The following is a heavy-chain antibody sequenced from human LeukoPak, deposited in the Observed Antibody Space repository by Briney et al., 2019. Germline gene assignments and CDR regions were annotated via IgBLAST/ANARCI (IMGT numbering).Heavy chain of an antibody. J-gene: IGHJ3*02. Sequence: PGGSLRLSCAASGFTFSSYAMSWVRQAPGKGLEWVSAISSSGGSTYYADSVKGRFTIARDNSKNTLYLQMNSLRAEDTAVYYCAKALDIVATTNAFDIWGEGTMVTVSS. CDR2: ISSSGGST. CDR1: GFTFSSYA. D-gene: IGHD5-12*01. CDR3: AKALDIVATTNAFDI. V-gene: IGHV3-23*01.